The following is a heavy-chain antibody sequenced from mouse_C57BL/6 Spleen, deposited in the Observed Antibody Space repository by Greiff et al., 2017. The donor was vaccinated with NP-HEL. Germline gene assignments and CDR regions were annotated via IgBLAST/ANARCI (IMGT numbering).Heavy chain of an antibody. J-gene: IGHJ2*01. CDR2: IYPSDSET. Sequence: QVQLKQPGAELVRPGSSVKLSCKASGYTFTSYWMDWVKQRPGQGLEWIGNIYPSDSETHYNQKFKDKATLTVDKSSSTAYMQLSSLTSEDSAVYYCARGETMGYYFDYWGQGTTLTVSS. CDR3: ARGETMGYYFDY. D-gene: IGHD1-1*02. V-gene: IGHV1-61*01. CDR1: GYTFTSYW.